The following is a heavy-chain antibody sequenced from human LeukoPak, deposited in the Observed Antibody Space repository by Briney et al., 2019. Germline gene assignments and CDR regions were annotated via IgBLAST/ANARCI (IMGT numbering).Heavy chain of an antibody. V-gene: IGHV4-39*07. J-gene: IGHJ5*02. Sequence: SETLSLTYTVSGGSISSSSYYWGWIRQPPGKGLEWIGSIYYSGSTYYNPSLKSRVTISVDTSKNQFSLKLSSVTAADTAVYYCARDSQGDYDFWSGYYISWGQGTLVTVSS. CDR1: GGSISSSSYY. CDR2: IYYSGST. D-gene: IGHD3-3*01. CDR3: ARDSQGDYDFWSGYYIS.